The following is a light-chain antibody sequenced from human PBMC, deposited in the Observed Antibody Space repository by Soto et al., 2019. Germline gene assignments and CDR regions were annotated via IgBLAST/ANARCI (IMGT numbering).Light chain of an antibody. CDR1: QSISSN. CDR3: QQYNDWPPIT. Sequence: EIVMTQSPATLSVSPGEGDTLSCRASQSISSNLAWYQQKPGQAPRLVIFDASTRATGIPDRFSGRGSGTDFTLTISSLQSEDSAVYFCQQYNDWPPITFGGGTKVDI. J-gene: IGKJ4*01. CDR2: DAS. V-gene: IGKV3-15*01.